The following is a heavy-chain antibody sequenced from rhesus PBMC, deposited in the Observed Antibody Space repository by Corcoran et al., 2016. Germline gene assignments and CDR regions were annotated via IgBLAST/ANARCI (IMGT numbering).Heavy chain of an antibody. CDR2: IYGSSGIT. J-gene: IGHJ4*01. CDR3: ARDRGADYFDY. Sequence: QVQLQESGPGLVKPSETLSLTCAVSGYSISSNYWSWIRKPPGKGLEWIGYIYGSSGITYYNPSLKTRVTISTDTSKHQFSLTLSSVTAADTAVYYCARDRGADYFDYWGQGVLVTVSS. CDR1: GYSISSNY. V-gene: IGHV4-147*01. D-gene: IGHD3-34*01.